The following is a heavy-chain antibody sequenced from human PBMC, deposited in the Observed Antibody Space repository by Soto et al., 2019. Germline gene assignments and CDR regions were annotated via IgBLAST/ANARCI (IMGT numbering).Heavy chain of an antibody. CDR1: GYTFTSYG. Sequence: QVQLVQSGAEVKKPGASVKVSCKASGYTFTSYGISWVRQAPGQGLEWMGWISAYNGNTNYAQKLQGRVTMTPDTATGTAYMELRSLRSDDTAVYYCARDWAAADHFGYWGQGSLVTVSS. D-gene: IGHD6-13*01. J-gene: IGHJ4*02. CDR3: ARDWAAADHFGY. V-gene: IGHV1-18*01. CDR2: ISAYNGNT.